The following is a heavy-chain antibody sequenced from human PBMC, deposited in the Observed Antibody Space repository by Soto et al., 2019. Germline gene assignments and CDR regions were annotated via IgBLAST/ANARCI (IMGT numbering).Heavy chain of an antibody. CDR3: ARGKTKRFLEWLPALDFDY. CDR1: GYTFTSYG. CDR2: ISAYNGNT. J-gene: IGHJ4*02. Sequence: ASVKVSGKASGYTFTSYGISWVRQAPGQGLEWMGWISAYNGNTNYAQKLQGRVTMTTDTSTSTAYMELRSLRSDDTAVYYCARGKTKRFLEWLPALDFDYWGQGTLVTVSS. V-gene: IGHV1-18*04. D-gene: IGHD3-3*01.